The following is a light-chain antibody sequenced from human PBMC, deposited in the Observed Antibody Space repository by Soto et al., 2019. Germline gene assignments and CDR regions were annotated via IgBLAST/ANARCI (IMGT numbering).Light chain of an antibody. CDR2: WAS. V-gene: IGKV4-1*01. CDR1: QSVLYSSNNKNY. Sequence: DIVMTQSPDSLAVSLGERATINCKSSQSVLYSSNNKNYLAWYQQKPGQPPKLLIYWASTRESGVPDRFSGSGSETDFPLTISSLQAEDVAVYYCQQYYSTPRTFGQGTKLEIK. J-gene: IGKJ2*01. CDR3: QQYYSTPRT.